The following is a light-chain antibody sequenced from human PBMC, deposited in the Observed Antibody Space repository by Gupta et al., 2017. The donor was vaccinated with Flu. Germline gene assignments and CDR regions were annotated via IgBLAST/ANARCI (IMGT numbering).Light chain of an antibody. V-gene: IGLV1-44*01. J-gene: IGLJ3*02. CDR3: AAWDDSLTALSADGSLTGLWV. Sequence: WYQHLPRTSPRLHIYKDNQRPSGVPDRCSGSKSGTSASLAIGGLQSEDEADYYCAAWDDSLTALSADGSLTGLWVFGGGTKLSVL. CDR2: KDN.